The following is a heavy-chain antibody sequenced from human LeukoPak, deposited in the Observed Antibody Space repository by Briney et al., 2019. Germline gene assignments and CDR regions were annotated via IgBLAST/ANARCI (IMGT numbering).Heavy chain of an antibody. D-gene: IGHD3-22*01. CDR2: IWYDGSNK. CDR1: GFTFSSYG. CDR3: AKALIGYYYDSSGLDFDY. Sequence: GGSLRLSCAASGFTFSSYGMHWVRQAPGKGLEWVAVIWYDGSNKYYADSVKGRFTISRDNSKNTLYLQMNSLRAEDMAVYYCAKALIGYYYDSSGLDFDYWGQGTLVTVSS. V-gene: IGHV3-33*06. J-gene: IGHJ4*02.